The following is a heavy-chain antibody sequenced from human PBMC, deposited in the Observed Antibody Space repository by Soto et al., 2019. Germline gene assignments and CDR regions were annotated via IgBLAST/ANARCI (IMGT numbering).Heavy chain of an antibody. CDR2: IIPNFGTT. D-gene: IGHD3-16*01. CDR1: GGSFSNFV. CDR3: ARDVGGGATIGS. Sequence: QVQLVQSGAEVKKPGSSVKVSCKASGGSFSNFVISWVRQAPGQGLEWMGGIIPNFGTTNYAQKFQGKVTITAVETTRTAYLELSGLTSEDTSVYYCARDVGGGATIGSWGQGTLVSVSS. V-gene: IGHV1-69*01. J-gene: IGHJ4*02.